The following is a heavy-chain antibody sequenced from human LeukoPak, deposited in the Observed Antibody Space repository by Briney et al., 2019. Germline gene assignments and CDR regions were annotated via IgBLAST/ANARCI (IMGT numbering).Heavy chain of an antibody. J-gene: IGHJ4*02. CDR1: ALTTHW. Sequence: GESLKISCMNSALTTHWIGWVRQKPGKGLEWMGIIYLGDSDTKYSPSFQGRVTISADQSKYTAYLQWTSLKAPDTAMYYCARHADGYSGTWYADQWGQGTLVTVSS. D-gene: IGHD5-12*01. CDR2: IYLGDSDT. CDR3: ARHADGYSGTWYADQ. V-gene: IGHV5-51*01.